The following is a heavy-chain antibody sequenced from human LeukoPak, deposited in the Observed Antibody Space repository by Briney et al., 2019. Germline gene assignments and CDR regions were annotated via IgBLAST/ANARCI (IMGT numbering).Heavy chain of an antibody. Sequence: PGGSLRLSCAASGLTFSNFAIRWVRQVPGKGLEWVSSIDGSGDKTHYPDSVRGRFTVSRDNSKNTLYLQMNSLRVEYTATYFCAKVQFNWGPIDHWGQGTPVIVSS. V-gene: IGHV3-23*01. J-gene: IGHJ4*02. CDR3: AKVQFNWGPIDH. CDR1: GLTFSNFA. CDR2: IDGSGDKT. D-gene: IGHD7-27*01.